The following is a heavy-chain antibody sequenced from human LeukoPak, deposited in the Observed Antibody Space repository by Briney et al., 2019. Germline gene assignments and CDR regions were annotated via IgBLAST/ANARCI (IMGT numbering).Heavy chain of an antibody. CDR2: FSYSGNT. V-gene: IGHV4-39*01. Sequence: PSETLSLTCTVSGGSISSTIYYWAGIRQPPGKGLEWIGSFSYSGNTFYNSSLTSRVSISEDTSKNQFSLKLTSVTAADTAVYYCARPPLLWGQGILVTVSS. J-gene: IGHJ4*02. CDR3: ARPPLL. D-gene: IGHD2-21*01. CDR1: GGSISSTIYY.